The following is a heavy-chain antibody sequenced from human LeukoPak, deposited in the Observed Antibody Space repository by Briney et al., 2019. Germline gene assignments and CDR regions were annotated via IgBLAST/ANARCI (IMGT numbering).Heavy chain of an antibody. CDR2: ISGSGGST. D-gene: IGHD1-26*01. Sequence: GGSLRLSCAASGFTFSSYAMSWVRQAPGKGLEWVSAISGSGGSTYYADSVKGRFTISRDNSKNTLYLQMNSLRAEDTAVYYCAKESGTKSQTIVGAGLDYWGQGTLVTVSS. V-gene: IGHV3-23*01. CDR1: GFTFSSYA. J-gene: IGHJ4*02. CDR3: AKESGTKSQTIVGAGLDY.